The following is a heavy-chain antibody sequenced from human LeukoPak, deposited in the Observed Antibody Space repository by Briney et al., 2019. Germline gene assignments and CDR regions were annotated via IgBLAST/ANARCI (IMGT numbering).Heavy chain of an antibody. V-gene: IGHV4-34*01. Sequence: SETLSLTCAVYGGSFSGCYWSWIRQPPGKGLEWIGEINHSGSTNYNPSLKSRVTISVDTSKNQFSLKLSSVTAADTAVYYCARADIVLMVYAKGPYFDYWGQGTLVTVSS. CDR1: GGSFSGCY. D-gene: IGHD2-8*01. CDR3: ARADIVLMVYAKGPYFDY. J-gene: IGHJ4*02. CDR2: INHSGST.